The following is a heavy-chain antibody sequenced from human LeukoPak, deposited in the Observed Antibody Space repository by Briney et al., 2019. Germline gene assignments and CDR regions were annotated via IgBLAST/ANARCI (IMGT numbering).Heavy chain of an antibody. V-gene: IGHV4-61*02. CDR2: ISSSGST. D-gene: IGHD3-22*01. CDR3: TRDRYYYDSSGYPFDY. J-gene: IGHJ4*02. Sequence: SETLSLTCTVSGDSISSGDYYWSWIRQPAGKGLEWTGRISSSGSTNYNPSLKSRVTMSGDTSKNQFSLKLSSVTAADTAVYYCTRDRYYYDSSGYPFDYWGQGTLVTVSS. CDR1: GDSISSGDYY.